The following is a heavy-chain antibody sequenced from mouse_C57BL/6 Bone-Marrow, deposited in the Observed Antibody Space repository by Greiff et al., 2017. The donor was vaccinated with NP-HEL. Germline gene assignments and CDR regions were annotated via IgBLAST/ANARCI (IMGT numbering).Heavy chain of an antibody. Sequence: EVKVVESGEGLVKPGGSLKLSCAASGFTFSSYAMSWVRQTPEKRLEWVAYISSGGDYIYYADTVKGRFTISRDNARNTLYLQMSSLKSEDTAMYYCTRALYYGSRRWYFDVWGTGTTVTVSS. CDR2: ISSGGDYI. V-gene: IGHV5-9-1*02. CDR1: GFTFSSYA. J-gene: IGHJ1*03. CDR3: TRALYYGSRRWYFDV. D-gene: IGHD1-1*01.